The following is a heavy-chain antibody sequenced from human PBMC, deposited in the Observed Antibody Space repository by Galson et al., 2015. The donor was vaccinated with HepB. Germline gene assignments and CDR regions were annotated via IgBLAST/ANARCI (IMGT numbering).Heavy chain of an antibody. V-gene: IGHV3-23*01. CDR2: VSGTGGST. D-gene: IGHD3-10*01. CDR3: AKSAADYYGSSRTNWFDS. J-gene: IGHJ5*01. CDR1: GFTFSTYT. Sequence: SLRLSCAASGFTFSTYTMTWVRQAPGKGLDWVSSVSGTGGSTSYADSVKGRFTISRDNSKNTLYLQMNSLRADDTAVYCCAKSAADYYGSSRTNWFDSWGQGTLVTVSS.